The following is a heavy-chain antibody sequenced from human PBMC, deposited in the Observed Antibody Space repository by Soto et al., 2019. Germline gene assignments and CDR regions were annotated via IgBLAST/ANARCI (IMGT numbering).Heavy chain of an antibody. D-gene: IGHD1-26*01. J-gene: IGHJ5*02. Sequence: EVQLVESGGGLVQPGGSLRLSCAASGFTFSSYSMNWVRQAPGKGLEWVSYISSSSSTIYYADSVKGRFTISRDNAKNSLYLQIHILRDEDPGFFYCAREGGRLNCFAPWGQGTLFTFSS. CDR2: ISSSSSTI. CDR3: AREGGRLNCFAP. V-gene: IGHV3-48*02. CDR1: GFTFSSYS.